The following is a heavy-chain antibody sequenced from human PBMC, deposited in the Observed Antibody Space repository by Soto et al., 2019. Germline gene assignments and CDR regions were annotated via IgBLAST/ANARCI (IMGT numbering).Heavy chain of an antibody. D-gene: IGHD3-10*01. CDR1: GGSINSSSYY. CDR2: IYYSGST. CDR3: ARRPSVYYYGSGSYIWFDP. J-gene: IGHJ5*02. Sequence: PSETLSLTCPVSGGSINSSSYYWGWLRQPPGKGLEWIGSIYYSGSTYYNPSLKSRVTISVDTSKNQFSLKLSSVTAADTAVYYCARRPSVYYYGSGSYIWFDPWGQGTLVTVSS. V-gene: IGHV4-39*01.